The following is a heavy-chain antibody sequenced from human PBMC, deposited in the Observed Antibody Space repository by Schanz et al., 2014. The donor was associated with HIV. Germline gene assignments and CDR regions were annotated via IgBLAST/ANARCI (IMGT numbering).Heavy chain of an antibody. CDR1: GFTFSSYA. CDR2: ISYDGSTE. Sequence: QVQLVESGGGVVQPGRSLRLSCEASGFTFSSYAMHWVRQAPGRGLEWVAFISYDGSTEYYADSVKGRFTISRDNSKNTLYLQMNSLRAEDTAVYYCASLEIGATYYYYYMDVWGQGTTVTVSS. D-gene: IGHD3-16*01. V-gene: IGHV3-30*04. CDR3: ASLEIGATYYYYYMDV. J-gene: IGHJ6*02.